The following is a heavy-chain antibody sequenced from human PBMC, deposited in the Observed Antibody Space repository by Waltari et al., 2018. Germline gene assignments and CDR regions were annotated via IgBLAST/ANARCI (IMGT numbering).Heavy chain of an antibody. CDR3: AALDTTRTTFYYYFYMDV. Sequence: QVQLVQSGAAVKKPGASVKVSCRVSGDTLPAFSMPWVRQAPGKGPEWMGGVDPDDGETVSAPKFRGRLTLTQDTSTETAYLELRNLRSEDTAIYYCAALDTTRTTFYYYFYMDVWGTGTTVTVSS. V-gene: IGHV1-24*01. CDR2: VDPDDGET. J-gene: IGHJ6*03. D-gene: IGHD1-1*01. CDR1: GDTLPAFS.